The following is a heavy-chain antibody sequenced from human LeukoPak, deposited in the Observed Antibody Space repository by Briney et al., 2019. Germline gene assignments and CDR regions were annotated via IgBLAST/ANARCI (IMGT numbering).Heavy chain of an antibody. J-gene: IGHJ4*02. CDR1: GFTFSSYA. V-gene: IGHV3-30*04. D-gene: IGHD3-10*01. CDR3: ARQRITLLRGVIITTGPFDY. CDR2: ISYDGSNK. Sequence: GRSLRLSCAASGFTFSSYAMHWVRQAPGKGLEWVAVISYDGSNKYYADSVKGRFTISRDNSKNTLYLQMNSLRAEDTAVYYCARQRITLLRGVIITTGPFDYWGQGTLVTVSS.